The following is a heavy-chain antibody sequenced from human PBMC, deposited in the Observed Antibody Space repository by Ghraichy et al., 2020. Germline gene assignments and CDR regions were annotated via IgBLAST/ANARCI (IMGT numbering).Heavy chain of an antibody. CDR2: ISGDGGST. CDR1: GFTFDDYA. CDR3: AKEPCGSGSSWSQGGFDY. V-gene: IGHV3-43*02. J-gene: IGHJ4*02. D-gene: IGHD6-13*01. Sequence: RGSLRLSCAASGFTFDDYAMHWVRQAPGKGLEWVSLISGDGGSTYYADSVKGRFTISRDNSKNSLYLQMNSLRTEDTALYYCAKEPCGSGSSWSQGGFDYWGQGTLVTVSS.